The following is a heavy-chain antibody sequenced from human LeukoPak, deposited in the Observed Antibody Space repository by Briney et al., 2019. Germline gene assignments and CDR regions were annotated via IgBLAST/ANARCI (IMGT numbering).Heavy chain of an antibody. CDR2: IWYDGSNK. CDR3: ARGITTVTAGPFDY. J-gene: IGHJ4*02. V-gene: IGHV3-33*01. D-gene: IGHD4-17*01. CDR1: GFTFSSYG. Sequence: PGGSLRLSCVASGFTFSSYGMHWVRQAPGKGLEWVAVIWYDGSNKYYADSVKGRFTISRDNSKNTLYLQMNSLRAEDTAVYYCARGITTVTAGPFDYWGQGTLVTVSS.